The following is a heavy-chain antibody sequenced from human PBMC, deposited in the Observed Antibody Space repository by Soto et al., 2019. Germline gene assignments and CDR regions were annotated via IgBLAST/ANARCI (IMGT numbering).Heavy chain of an antibody. J-gene: IGHJ4*02. CDR2: IGGSGDGT. Sequence: EVQLLESGGDLVQPGGSLRLSCAASGFTFRNYALSWVRQAPGKGLEWVSGIGGSGDGTYYADTVKGRFTISRDNSKYTLYLQMNSLRAEDTAVYYCAKDAQWELLLRYFDYWGQGTLVTVSS. D-gene: IGHD1-26*01. CDR1: GFTFRNYA. V-gene: IGHV3-23*01. CDR3: AKDAQWELLLRYFDY.